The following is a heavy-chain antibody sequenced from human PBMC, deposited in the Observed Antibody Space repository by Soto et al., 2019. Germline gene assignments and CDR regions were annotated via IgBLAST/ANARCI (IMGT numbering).Heavy chain of an antibody. D-gene: IGHD4-17*01. J-gene: IGHJ3*02. CDR2: IYYSGST. CDR1: GGSVCSGSYY. CDR3: ARVMEGDDYGVNDAFDI. V-gene: IGHV4-61*01. Sequence: SETLSLTCTVSGGSVCSGSYYWSWIRQPPGKGLEWIGYIYYSGSTNYNPSLKSRVTISVDTSKNQFSLKLSSVTAADTAVYYCARVMEGDDYGVNDAFDIWGQGTMVTVS.